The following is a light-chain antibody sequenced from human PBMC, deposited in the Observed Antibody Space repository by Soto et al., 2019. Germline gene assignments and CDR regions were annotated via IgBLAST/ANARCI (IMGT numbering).Light chain of an antibody. V-gene: IGKV1-27*01. CDR3: QKYSSSPLT. CDR2: AAS. CDR1: QGIGVY. J-gene: IGKJ4*01. Sequence: DIQMTQSPSSLSASFGDRVTISCRASQGIGVYFAWFQQKPGHAPKLLIYAASTLQPGVPSRFSRRGSGTDFTLTISGLQHEDVATYFCQKYSSSPLTFGGGTMVQI.